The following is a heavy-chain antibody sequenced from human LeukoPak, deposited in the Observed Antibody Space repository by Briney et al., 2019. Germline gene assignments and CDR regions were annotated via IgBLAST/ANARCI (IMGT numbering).Heavy chain of an antibody. CDR3: ARQAGTGVNWFDP. CDR1: GGSISSHY. D-gene: IGHD6-19*01. J-gene: IGHJ5*02. V-gene: IGHV4-59*11. Sequence: PSETLSLTCTVSGGSISSHYWSWLRQPPGKGLEGMGYIYYSGSTNYNPSLKSRVTISVDTSKNQFSLKLSSVTAADTAVYYCARQAGTGVNWFDPWGQGTLVTVSS. CDR2: IYYSGST.